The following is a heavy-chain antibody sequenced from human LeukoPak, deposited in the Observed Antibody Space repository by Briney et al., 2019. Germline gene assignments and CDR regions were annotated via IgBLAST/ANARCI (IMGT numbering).Heavy chain of an antibody. CDR1: GGSISSYYW. D-gene: IGHD3-22*01. V-gene: IGHV2-5*01. Sequence: TLSLTCTVSGGSISSYYWSWIRQPPGKGLEWLALIYWNDDKRYSPSLKSRLTITKDTSKNQVVLTMTNMDPVDTATYYCAHASLNYYDSSGYYYFDYWGQGTLVTVSS. CDR2: IYWNDDK. CDR3: AHASLNYYDSSGYYYFDY. J-gene: IGHJ4*02.